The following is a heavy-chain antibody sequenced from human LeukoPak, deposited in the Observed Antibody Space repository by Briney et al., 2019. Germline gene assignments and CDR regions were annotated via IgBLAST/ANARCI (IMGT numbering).Heavy chain of an antibody. V-gene: IGHV3-53*01. D-gene: IGHD1-1*01. Sequence: GGSLRLSCAASRCTVSSNHLSWVRQAPGKGLEWVSVIYSGGSTDYADSVKGRFTISRDNLKNTLYLQMNSLRAEDTAVYYCARGPAGYNWGQGTLVTFSS. CDR1: RCTVSSNH. CDR3: ARGPAGYN. J-gene: IGHJ4*02. CDR2: IYSGGST.